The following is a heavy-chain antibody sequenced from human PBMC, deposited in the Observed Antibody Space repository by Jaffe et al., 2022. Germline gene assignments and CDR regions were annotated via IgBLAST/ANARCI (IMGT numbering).Heavy chain of an antibody. CDR3: AKRLYDFWSGYYNTLDY. CDR1: GFTFSSYA. D-gene: IGHD3-3*01. CDR2: ISGSGGST. V-gene: IGHV3-23*01. Sequence: EVQLLESGGGLVQPGGSLRLSCAASGFTFSSYAMSWVRQAPGKGLEWVSAISGSGGSTYYADSVKGRFTISRDNSKNTLYLQMNSLRAEDTAVYYCAKRLYDFWSGYYNTLDYWGQGTLVTVSS. J-gene: IGHJ4*02.